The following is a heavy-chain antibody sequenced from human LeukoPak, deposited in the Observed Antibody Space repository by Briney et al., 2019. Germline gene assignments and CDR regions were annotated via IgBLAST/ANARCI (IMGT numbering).Heavy chain of an antibody. CDR2: INHSGST. D-gene: IGHD4-17*01. CDR1: GGSFSGYY. V-gene: IGHV4-34*01. J-gene: IGHJ4*02. CDR3: AREGLRPIFDY. Sequence: SETLSLTCAVYGGSFSGYYWSWIRQPPGKGLEWIGEINHSGSTNYNPSLKSRVTISVDTSKNQFSLKLSSVTAADTAVYYCAREGLRPIFDYWGQGTLVTVSS.